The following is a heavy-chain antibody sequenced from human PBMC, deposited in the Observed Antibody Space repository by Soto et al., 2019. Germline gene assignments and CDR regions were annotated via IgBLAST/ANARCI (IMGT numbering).Heavy chain of an antibody. CDR2: ISAYNGNT. J-gene: IGHJ3*02. CDR1: GYTFTSYG. D-gene: IGHD1-26*01. CDR3: ARTLVGATDAFDI. Sequence: QVQLVQSVAEVKKPGASVKVSCKASGYTFTSYGISWVRQAPGPGREWMGWISAYNGNTNYAQKLQGRVTMTTDTSPSTAYMELRSLRSEDTAVYYCARTLVGATDAFDIWGQGTMVTVSS. V-gene: IGHV1-18*01.